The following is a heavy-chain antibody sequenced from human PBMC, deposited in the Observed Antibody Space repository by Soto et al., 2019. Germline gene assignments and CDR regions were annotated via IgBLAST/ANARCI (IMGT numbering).Heavy chain of an antibody. CDR1: GGTFSSYT. J-gene: IGHJ4*02. Sequence: QVQLVQSGAEVKKPGSSVKVSCKASGGTFSSYTITWVRQAPGQGLEWMGRIVPILGIANYAQKFQGRVTINADKSTSTAYMELSSLRSEDTAVYYWARTLLGGDYDLDYWGQGTLVTVS. V-gene: IGHV1-69*02. CDR3: ARTLLGGDYDLDY. CDR2: IVPILGIA. D-gene: IGHD4-17*01.